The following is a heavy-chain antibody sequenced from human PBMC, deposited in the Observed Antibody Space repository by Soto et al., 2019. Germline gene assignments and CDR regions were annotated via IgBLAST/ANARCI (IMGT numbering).Heavy chain of an antibody. D-gene: IGHD3-10*01. CDR2: INHSGST. J-gene: IGHJ6*02. V-gene: IGHV4-34*01. Sequence: PSETLSLTCAVYGGSFSGYYWSWIRQPPGKGLEWIGEINHSGSTNYNPSLKSRVTISVDTSKTQFSLKLSSVTAADTAVYYCARLHSYYGSGSYLPLYYYYGMDVWGQGTTVTVSS. CDR3: ARLHSYYGSGSYLPLYYYYGMDV. CDR1: GGSFSGYY.